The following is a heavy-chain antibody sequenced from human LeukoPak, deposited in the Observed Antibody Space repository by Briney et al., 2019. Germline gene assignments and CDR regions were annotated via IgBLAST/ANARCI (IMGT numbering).Heavy chain of an antibody. CDR3: ARVGDWNDLVY. CDR1: GGSLSRYY. CDR2: IYYSGST. D-gene: IGHD1-1*01. J-gene: IGHJ4*02. Sequence: SETLSLTCSVSGGSLSRYYWSWIRQPPGKGLECIGYIYYSGSTKYNPSLKSRVTISVDTSKNQFSLKLSSVTAADTAVYYCARVGDWNDLVYWGQGTLVSVSS. V-gene: IGHV4-59*01.